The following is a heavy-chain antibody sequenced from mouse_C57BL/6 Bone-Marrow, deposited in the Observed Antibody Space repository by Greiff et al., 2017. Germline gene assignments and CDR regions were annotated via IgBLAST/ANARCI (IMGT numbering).Heavy chain of an antibody. Sequence: QVQLQQSGAELARPGASVKLSCKASGYTFSSYGISWVKQRTGQGLEWIGEIYPRSGNTYYNEKFKGKATLTADKSSSTAYMELRSLTSEDSAVYFCARSGGWLLRDFAYWGQGTTLTVSS. CDR2: IYPRSGNT. CDR1: GYTFSSYG. D-gene: IGHD2-3*01. CDR3: ARSGGWLLRDFAY. J-gene: IGHJ2*01. V-gene: IGHV1-81*01.